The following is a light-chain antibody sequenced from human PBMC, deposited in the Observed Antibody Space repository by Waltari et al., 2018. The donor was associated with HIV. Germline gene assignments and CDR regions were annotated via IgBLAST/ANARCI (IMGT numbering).Light chain of an antibody. J-gene: IGKJ2*01. CDR3: QQSYGAPRT. CDR2: AAS. V-gene: IGKV1-39*01. CDR1: QSISSY. Sequence: DIQMTQSPSSLSASVGDRVTITCRASQSISSYLNWYQQKPGKAPKLLIYAASSLQGGVPSRFSGSGSGTDFTLTISSLQPEDFATYYCQQSYGAPRTFGQGTKLEIK.